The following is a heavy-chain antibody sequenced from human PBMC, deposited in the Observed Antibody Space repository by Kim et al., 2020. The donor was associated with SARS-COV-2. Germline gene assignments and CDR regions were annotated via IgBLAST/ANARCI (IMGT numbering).Heavy chain of an antibody. Sequence: GGSLRLSCAASGFPFNTFAMHWVRQAPGKGLEWVSFISRDTIATYYADSVKGRFIVSRDDSTNMLYLQLNNLRAEDSAVYYCARDSYRYDSWGRGTLVTVSS. V-gene: IGHV3-30*03. CDR2: ISRDTIAT. CDR3: ARDSYRYDS. CDR1: GFPFNTFA. J-gene: IGHJ4*02. D-gene: IGHD5-18*01.